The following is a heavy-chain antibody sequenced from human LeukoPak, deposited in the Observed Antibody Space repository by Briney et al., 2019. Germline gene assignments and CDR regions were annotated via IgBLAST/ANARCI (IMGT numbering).Heavy chain of an antibody. CDR2: IYYSGNT. J-gene: IGHJ4*02. Sequence: SETLSLTCTVSGGSISGYYWSWIRQPPGKGLECIGYIYYSGNTKYNPSLKSRVTISVGTSKNQFSLKLGSVTAADTAVYYCARAAATTWYYFDSWGQGAPVTVSS. CDR3: ARAAATTWYYFDS. D-gene: IGHD4-17*01. CDR1: GGSISGYY. V-gene: IGHV4-59*01.